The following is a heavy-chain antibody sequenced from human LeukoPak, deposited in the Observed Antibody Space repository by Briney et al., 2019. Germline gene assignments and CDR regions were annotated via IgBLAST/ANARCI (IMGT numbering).Heavy chain of an antibody. J-gene: IGHJ5*02. CDR1: GFTFTSSA. CDR2: IVVGSGNT. D-gene: IGHD3-9*01. V-gene: IGHV1-58*02. CDR3: ARDKGYDNRFDP. Sequence: ASVKVSCKTSGFTFTSSAIQWVRQARGQRLEWIGWIVVGSGNTNYAQKFQERVTITRDMSTSTAYMELSSLRSEDTAVYYCARDKGYDNRFDPWGQGTLVTVSS.